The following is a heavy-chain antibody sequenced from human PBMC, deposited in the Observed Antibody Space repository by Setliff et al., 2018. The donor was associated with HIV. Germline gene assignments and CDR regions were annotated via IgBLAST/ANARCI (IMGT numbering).Heavy chain of an antibody. V-gene: IGHV4-39*01. Sequence: TLSLTCSVSGASVTSSSYYWGWIRQPPGKGLEWIGSIYYGGNTYSNPSLRSRLSISLDTSKNQFSLELYSVTAADTAVYYCATHYGSGSYYNYWGQGMLVTV. CDR2: IYYGGNT. CDR3: ATHYGSGSYYNY. D-gene: IGHD3-10*01. CDR1: GASVTSSSYY. J-gene: IGHJ4*02.